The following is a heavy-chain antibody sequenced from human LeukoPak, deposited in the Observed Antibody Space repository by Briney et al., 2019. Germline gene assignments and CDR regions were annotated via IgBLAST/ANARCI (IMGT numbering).Heavy chain of an antibody. CDR2: IYYSGST. Sequence: PSETLSLTCTVSGGSISSYYWSWIRQPPGKGLEWIGYIYYSGSTNYNPSLKSRVTISVDTSKNQFSLKLSSVTAADTAVYYCAGHGDGGYGMDVWGQGTTVTVSS. J-gene: IGHJ6*02. D-gene: IGHD2-15*01. CDR3: AGHGDGGYGMDV. V-gene: IGHV4-59*08. CDR1: GGSISSYY.